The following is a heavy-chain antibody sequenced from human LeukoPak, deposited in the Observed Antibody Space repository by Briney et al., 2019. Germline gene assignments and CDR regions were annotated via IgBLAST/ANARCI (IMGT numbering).Heavy chain of an antibody. V-gene: IGHV3-30-3*01. CDR1: GFTFSSYA. J-gene: IGHJ4*02. Sequence: GGSLRLSCAASGFTFSSYAMHWVRQAPGKGLEWVAVISYDGSNKYYTDSVKGRFTISRDNSKNTLYLQMNSLRAEDTAVYYCARDRGIAAAGIDYWGQGTLVTVSS. CDR3: ARDRGIAAAGIDY. D-gene: IGHD6-13*01. CDR2: ISYDGSNK.